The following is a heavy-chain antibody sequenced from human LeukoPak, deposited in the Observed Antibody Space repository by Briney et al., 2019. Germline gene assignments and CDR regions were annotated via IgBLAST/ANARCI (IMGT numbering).Heavy chain of an antibody. CDR2: IIPILGIA. CDR3: AKEQKANVARFDY. V-gene: IGHV1-69*04. CDR1: GYTLTSYG. D-gene: IGHD1-1*01. Sequence: ASVKVSCEASGYTLTSYGINWMRQAPGQGLEWMGRIIPILGIANYAQKFQGRVTITADKSTSTAYMELSSLRAEDTAVYYCAKEQKANVARFDYWGQGTLVTVSS. J-gene: IGHJ4*02.